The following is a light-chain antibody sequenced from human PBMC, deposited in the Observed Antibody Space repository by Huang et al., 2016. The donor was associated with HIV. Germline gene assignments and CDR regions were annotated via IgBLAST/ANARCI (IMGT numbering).Light chain of an antibody. CDR2: DAS. CDR1: QRVSSY. V-gene: IGKV3-11*01. Sequence: EIVLTQSPATRSLSPGERATLPCRASQRVSSYLAWYQQKPGQAPRLLISDASNRATGIPARFSGSGSGTDFTLTISSLEPEDFAVYYCQQRSNWPPWTFGQGTKVEIK. J-gene: IGKJ1*01. CDR3: QQRSNWPPWT.